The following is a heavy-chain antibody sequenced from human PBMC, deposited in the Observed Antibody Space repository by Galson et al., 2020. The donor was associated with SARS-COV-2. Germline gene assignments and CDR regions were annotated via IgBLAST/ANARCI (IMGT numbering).Heavy chain of an antibody. J-gene: IGHJ4*02. CDR1: GFTFSHYG. V-gene: IGHV3-33*01. CDR3: ARDDGTNTPYSSLEY. CDR2: TGSFGRDE. D-gene: IGHD2-15*01. Sequence: GGSLRLPCAASGFTFSHYGIHWVRQAPGKALEWVAVTGSFGRDEYYADSVKGRFTISRDDSKSTVFLQMNSLRAEDTAMYDCARDDGTNTPYSSLEYWGQGTLVTVSS.